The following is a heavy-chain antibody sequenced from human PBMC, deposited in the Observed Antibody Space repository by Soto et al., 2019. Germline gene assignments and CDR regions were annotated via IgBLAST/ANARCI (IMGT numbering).Heavy chain of an antibody. Sequence: PRGSLRLSCAASVFTFSTYTMNWVRQAPGKGLEWISSISSGSSYIYYAGSVKGRFTISRDNAKNSLFLQMNSLRADDTAVYYCARDILSGGAYPDSWGQGTKVTVSS. CDR3: ARDILSGGAYPDS. CDR1: VFTFSTYT. V-gene: IGHV3-21*01. D-gene: IGHD3-10*01. J-gene: IGHJ5*01. CDR2: ISSGSSYI.